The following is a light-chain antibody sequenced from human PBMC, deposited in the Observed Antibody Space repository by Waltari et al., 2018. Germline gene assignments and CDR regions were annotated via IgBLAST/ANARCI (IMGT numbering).Light chain of an antibody. CDR3: KQYNNYPFT. J-gene: IGKJ3*01. CDR2: KAS. Sequence: DIQMTQSPSTLSASVGDRVTITCWASQSISSWLAWYQQKPGKAPKLLIYKASSLESGVPSRFSGSGSGTEFTLTISSLQPDDFATYYCKQYNNYPFTFGPGTKVDIK. V-gene: IGKV1-5*03. CDR1: QSISSW.